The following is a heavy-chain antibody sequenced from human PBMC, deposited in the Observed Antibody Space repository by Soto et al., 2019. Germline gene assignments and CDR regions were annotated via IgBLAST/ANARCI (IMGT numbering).Heavy chain of an antibody. CDR2: ISGSGGST. Sequence: PSWSLRLSCAASGYIFSSYAMSLVRKTPGKGLEWVSAISGSGGSTYYADSVKGRFTISRDNSKNTLYLQMNSLRAEDTAVYYCAKDVYSYGFGVLDYWGQGTLVTVSS. CDR1: GYIFSSYA. D-gene: IGHD5-18*01. V-gene: IGHV3-23*01. CDR3: AKDVYSYGFGVLDY. J-gene: IGHJ4*02.